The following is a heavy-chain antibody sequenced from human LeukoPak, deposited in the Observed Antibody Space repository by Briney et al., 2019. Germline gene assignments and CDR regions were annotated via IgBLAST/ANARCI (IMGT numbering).Heavy chain of an antibody. Sequence: SETLSLTCAVYGGSFSGYYWSWIRQPPGKGLEWIGEINHSGSTNYNPSLKSRVTISVDTSKNQFSLKLSSVSVADTGVYYCARGPNYVWGSYRYFDYWGQGTLVTVSS. CDR3: ARGPNYVWGSYRYFDY. V-gene: IGHV4-34*01. D-gene: IGHD3-16*02. CDR2: INHSGST. CDR1: GGSFSGYY. J-gene: IGHJ4*02.